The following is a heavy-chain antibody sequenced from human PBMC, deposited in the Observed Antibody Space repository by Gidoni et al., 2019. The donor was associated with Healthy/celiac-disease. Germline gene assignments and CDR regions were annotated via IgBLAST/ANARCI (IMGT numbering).Heavy chain of an antibody. CDR2: IYPGDSDT. D-gene: IGHD2-2*02. Sequence: KISCKGSGYSFTSYWIGWVRQMPRKGLEWMGIIYPGDSDTRYSPSFQGQVTISADKSISTAYLQWSSLKASDTAMYYCARSVGCSSTSCYTKYYFDYWGQGTLVTVSS. CDR1: GYSFTSYW. J-gene: IGHJ4*02. V-gene: IGHV5-51*01. CDR3: ARSVGCSSTSCYTKYYFDY.